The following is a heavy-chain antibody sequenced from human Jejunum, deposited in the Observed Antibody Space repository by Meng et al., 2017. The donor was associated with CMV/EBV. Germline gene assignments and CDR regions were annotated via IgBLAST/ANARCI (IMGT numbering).Heavy chain of an antibody. D-gene: IGHD1-1*01. CDR3: GMERVN. CDR1: GGSLSPYY. CDR2: ISHGGIT. Sequence: QVPLQQWGAGLLNSSETLSLTCVVYGGSLSPYYWTWIRQIPGKGLEWIGEISHGGITNYNPSLKSRVTLLIDTSKNQFSLKLSSVTAADTAVYYCGMERVNWGQGILVTVSS. V-gene: IGHV4-34*01. J-gene: IGHJ4*02.